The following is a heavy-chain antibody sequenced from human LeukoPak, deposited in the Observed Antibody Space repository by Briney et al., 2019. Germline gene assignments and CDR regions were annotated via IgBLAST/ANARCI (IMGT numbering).Heavy chain of an antibody. D-gene: IGHD1-26*01. CDR2: IYHSGST. CDR3: ARNSGSYDVDY. J-gene: IGHJ4*02. V-gene: IGHV4-38-2*01. CDR1: GYSISSGYY. Sequence: SDTLSLTCAVSGYSISSGYYWGWIRQPPGKGLEWIGSIYHSGSTYYNPSLKSRVTISVDTSKNQFSLKLSSVTAADTAVYYCARNSGSYDVDYWGQGTLVTVAS.